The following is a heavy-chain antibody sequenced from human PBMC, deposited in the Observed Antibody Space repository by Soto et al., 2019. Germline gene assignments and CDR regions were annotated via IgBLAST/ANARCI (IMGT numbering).Heavy chain of an antibody. CDR3: ARATYYSDTGGSPPLDY. CDR1: GGSMISYY. Sequence: SETLSLTCTVSGGSMISYYWSWIRQPPGRGLEWIGFIYYAGSTKYNPSLNSRVTISVDTSKNQFSLTVTSVTVADTAVYYCARATYYSDTGGSPPLDYWSQGTLVTVSS. V-gene: IGHV4-59*08. D-gene: IGHD3-22*01. CDR2: IYYAGST. J-gene: IGHJ4*02.